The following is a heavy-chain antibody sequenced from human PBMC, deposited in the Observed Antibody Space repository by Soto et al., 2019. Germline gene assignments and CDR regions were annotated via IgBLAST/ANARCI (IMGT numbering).Heavy chain of an antibody. CDR1: XFTFSSYS. V-gene: IGHV3-21*01. CDR3: ARGPPTGFDY. J-gene: IGHJ4*02. CDR2: ISSSSSYI. D-gene: IGHD2-8*02. Sequence: GSLRLSCAASXFTFSSYSMNWVRQAPGKGLEWVSSISSSSSYIYYADSVKGRFTISRDNAKNSLYLQMNSLRAEDTAVYYCARGPPTGFDYWGQGTLVTVSS.